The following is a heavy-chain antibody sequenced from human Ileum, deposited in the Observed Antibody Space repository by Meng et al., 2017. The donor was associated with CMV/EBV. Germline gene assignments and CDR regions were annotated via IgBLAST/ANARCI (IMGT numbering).Heavy chain of an antibody. CDR2: ISGSGGST. CDR1: GFIFSSYA. CDR3: AKDRIAAAGPLDY. D-gene: IGHD6-13*01. V-gene: IGHV3-23*01. J-gene: IGHJ4*02. Sequence: GESLKISCAASGFIFSSYAMSWVRQAPGKGLEWVSAISGSGGSTYYADSVKGRFTISRDNSKNTLYLQMNSLRAEDTAVYYCAKDRIAAAGPLDYWGQGTLVTVSS.